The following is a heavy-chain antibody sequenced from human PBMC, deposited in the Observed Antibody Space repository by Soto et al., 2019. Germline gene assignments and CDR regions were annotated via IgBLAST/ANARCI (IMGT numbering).Heavy chain of an antibody. D-gene: IGHD6-19*01. CDR2: IYPGDSDT. CDR3: ARHVEYRRVAVTLDASDI. J-gene: IGHJ3*02. Sequence: GEPLNSYGKASGYSFTSYWIGWVRQMPGKGLEWMGIIYPGDSDTRYGPSFQGQVTISADKSISTAYLQWSSLKASDTAMYYCARHVEYRRVAVTLDASDISGQCTLATDSS. V-gene: IGHV5-51*01. CDR1: GYSFTSYW.